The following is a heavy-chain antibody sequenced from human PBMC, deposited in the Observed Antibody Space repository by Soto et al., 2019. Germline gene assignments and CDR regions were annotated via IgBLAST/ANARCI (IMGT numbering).Heavy chain of an antibody. Sequence: GGSLRLSCTTSGFSFGDHALSWVRQAPGKGLEWVGFISSRPSGATTRYAASVKDRFTISRDESRGIAYLQMNSLKTEDTAMYYCTRDLGLSSPYYFDFWGQGTLVTVSS. J-gene: IGHJ4*02. D-gene: IGHD1-26*01. CDR1: GFSFGDHA. CDR3: TRDLGLSSPYYFDF. V-gene: IGHV3-49*04. CDR2: ISSRPSGATT.